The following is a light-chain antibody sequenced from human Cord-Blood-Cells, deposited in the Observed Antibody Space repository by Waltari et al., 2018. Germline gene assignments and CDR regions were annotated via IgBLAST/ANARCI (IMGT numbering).Light chain of an antibody. J-gene: IGKJ4*01. Sequence: DIQMTQSPSSLSASVGDSVTITCRASQRISSYLKWYQQKPGTAPKRLIYAASSLQSGVPSRFSCSGSGTDFTLTISSLQPEDFATYYCQQSYSTPLTFGGGTKVEIK. V-gene: IGKV1-39*01. CDR2: AAS. CDR1: QRISSY. CDR3: QQSYSTPLT.